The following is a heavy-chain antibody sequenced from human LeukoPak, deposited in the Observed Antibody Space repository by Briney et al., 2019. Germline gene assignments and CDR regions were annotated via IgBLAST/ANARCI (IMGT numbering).Heavy chain of an antibody. CDR1: GFTFSRCC. CDR2: ISNDGSEN. J-gene: IGHJ4*02. Sequence: PGWALRLSRAPSGFTFSRCCLLGVRPPPARGLEGVEVISNDGSENYYADSVKGGFTTSRDNSSNTLYLQMNSLRAEDTAVYYCAQGNARRGSSGDDIFDYWGQGTLVTVSS. CDR3: AQGNARRGSSGDDIFDY. V-gene: IGHV3-30*18. D-gene: IGHD5-12*01.